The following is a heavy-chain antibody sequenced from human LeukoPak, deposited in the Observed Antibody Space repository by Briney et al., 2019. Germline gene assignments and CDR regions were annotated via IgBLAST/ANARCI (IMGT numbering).Heavy chain of an antibody. CDR1: GFTFDDYA. Sequence: GGSLRLSCAASGFTFDDYAMHWVRQAPGKGLEWVSGISWNSGSTGYADSVKGRFTISRDNAKNSLYLQMNSLRAEDTALYYCAKASSIAVAGTIDYWGQGTLVTVSS. V-gene: IGHV3-9*01. J-gene: IGHJ4*02. D-gene: IGHD6-19*01. CDR3: AKASSIAVAGTIDY. CDR2: ISWNSGST.